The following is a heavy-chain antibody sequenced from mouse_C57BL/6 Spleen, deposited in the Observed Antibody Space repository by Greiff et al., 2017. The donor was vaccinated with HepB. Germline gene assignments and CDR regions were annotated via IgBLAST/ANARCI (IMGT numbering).Heavy chain of an antibody. Sequence: VQLVESGAELVRPGASVTLSCKASGYTFTDYEMHWVKQTPVHGLEWIGAIDPETGGTAYNQKFKGKAILTADKSSSTAYMELRSLTSEDSAVYYCTSWRRDYGSNFDYWGQGTTLTVSS. CDR3: TSWRRDYGSNFDY. V-gene: IGHV1-15*01. CDR2: IDPETGGT. J-gene: IGHJ2*01. CDR1: GYTFTDYE. D-gene: IGHD1-1*01.